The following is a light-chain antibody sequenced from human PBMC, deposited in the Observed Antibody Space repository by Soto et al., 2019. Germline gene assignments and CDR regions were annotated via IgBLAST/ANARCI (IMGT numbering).Light chain of an antibody. CDR1: GDITQY. CDR3: QQSGSLPLS. CDR2: DAS. V-gene: IGKV1-33*01. Sequence: DIQMTQSPSSLSASIGDRITITCQASGDITQYLHWYHHKSQRAPKLLIYDASNLNTGVPARFRGSGFGTPVIFNISSLQPDYSGTYYCQQSGSLPLSVGGGTRREIK. J-gene: IGKJ4*01.